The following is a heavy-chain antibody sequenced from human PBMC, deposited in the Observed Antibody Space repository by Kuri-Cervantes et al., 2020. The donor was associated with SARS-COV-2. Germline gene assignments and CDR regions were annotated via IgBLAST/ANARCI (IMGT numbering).Heavy chain of an antibody. Sequence: ASVKVSCKASGYTLTGYYMHWVRQAPGQGLEWMGWINPNSGGTNYAQQFQGRVTITRDTSISTAYMELSRLSSDDTAVYYCARGGSHPIMDVWGQGTTVTVSS. CDR2: INPNSGGT. V-gene: IGHV1-2*02. CDR3: ARGGSHPIMDV. D-gene: IGHD2-15*01. CDR1: GYTLTGYY. J-gene: IGHJ6*02.